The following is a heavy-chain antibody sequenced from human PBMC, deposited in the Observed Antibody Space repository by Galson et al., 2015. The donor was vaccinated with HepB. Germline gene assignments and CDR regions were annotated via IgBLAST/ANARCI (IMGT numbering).Heavy chain of an antibody. Sequence: SLRLSCAVSGFGVSDSYTTWVRQAPGKSLQWVSLIYNTGNTDYADSVRGRFTISRDNSKNMVFLQMNNLRVEDTAVYYCARVTSYRDAYIRFFDYWGRGTLVTVSS. J-gene: IGHJ4*02. CDR1: GFGVSDSY. D-gene: IGHD2/OR15-2a*01. CDR3: ARVTSYRDAYIRFFDY. V-gene: IGHV3-66*02. CDR2: IYNTGNT.